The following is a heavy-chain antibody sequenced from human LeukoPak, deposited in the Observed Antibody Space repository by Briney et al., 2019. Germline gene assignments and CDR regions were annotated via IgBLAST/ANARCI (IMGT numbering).Heavy chain of an antibody. V-gene: IGHV3-30-3*01. CDR1: GFTFSSNS. J-gene: IGHJ4*02. Sequence: GGSLRLSCAASGFTFSSNSMRWGRQAPGKGLEWVAVISYDGSNKYYADSVKGRFTISRDNSKNTLYLQMNSLRAEDTAVYYCASDSRQWFLDYWGQGTLVTVSS. CDR3: ASDSRQWFLDY. D-gene: IGHD3-22*01. CDR2: ISYDGSNK.